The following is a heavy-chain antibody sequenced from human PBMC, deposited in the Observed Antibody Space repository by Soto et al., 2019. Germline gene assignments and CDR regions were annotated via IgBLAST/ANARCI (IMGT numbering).Heavy chain of an antibody. CDR1: GFTFSSYA. J-gene: IGHJ6*02. D-gene: IGHD6-6*01. CDR2: ISGSGGST. V-gene: IGHV3-23*01. Sequence: PGGSLRLSCAASGFTFSSYAMSWARQAPGKGLEWVSAISGSGGSTYYADSVKGRFTISRDNSKNTLYLQMNSLRAEDTAVYYCAKSNPGERAARHTYFGGTYGMDVWGQGTTVTVSS. CDR3: AKSNPGERAARHTYFGGTYGMDV.